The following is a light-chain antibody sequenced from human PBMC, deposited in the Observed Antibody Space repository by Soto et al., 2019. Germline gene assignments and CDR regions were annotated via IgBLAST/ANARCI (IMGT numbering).Light chain of an antibody. CDR1: SSNIGNNY. V-gene: IGLV1-51*02. CDR2: ENN. J-gene: IGLJ1*01. CDR3: AAWDSPDYV. Sequence: QSVLTQPPSVSAAPGQRVTFSCSGSSSNIGNNYVSWYQQFPGTAPRLLIYENNVRPSGIPDRSSGSKSGTSATLGIIGLQTGDEADYYCAAWDSPDYVFGTGTKVTVL.